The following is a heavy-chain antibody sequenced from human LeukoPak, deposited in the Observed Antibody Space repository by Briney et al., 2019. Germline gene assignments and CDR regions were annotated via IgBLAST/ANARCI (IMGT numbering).Heavy chain of an antibody. Sequence: SVKVSCKASGGTFSSYAISWVRQAPGQGLGWMGRIIPILGIANYAQKFQGRVTITADKSTSTAYMELSSLRSEDTAVYYCARGYSGYDYGYDEFDYWGQGTLVTVSS. CDR1: GGTFSSYA. J-gene: IGHJ4*02. CDR3: ARGYSGYDYGYDEFDY. D-gene: IGHD5-12*01. V-gene: IGHV1-69*04. CDR2: IIPILGIA.